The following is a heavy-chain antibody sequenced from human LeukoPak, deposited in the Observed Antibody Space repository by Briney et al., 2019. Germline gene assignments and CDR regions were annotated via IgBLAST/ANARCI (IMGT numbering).Heavy chain of an antibody. CDR3: AREGSSSWSGFDY. D-gene: IGHD6-13*01. J-gene: IGHJ4*02. Sequence: GGPLRLSCAASGFTVSSNYMSWVRQAPGKGLEWVSVIYSGGSTYYADSVKGRFTISRDNSKNTLYLQMNSLRAEDTAVYYCAREGSSSWSGFDYWGQGTLVTVSS. V-gene: IGHV3-53*01. CDR2: IYSGGST. CDR1: GFTVSSNY.